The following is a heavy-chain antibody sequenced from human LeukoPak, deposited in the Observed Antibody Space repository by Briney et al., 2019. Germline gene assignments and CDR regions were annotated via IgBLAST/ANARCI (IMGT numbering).Heavy chain of an antibody. CDR3: ARGRSSSWFDY. J-gene: IGHJ5*01. D-gene: IGHD6-13*01. Sequence: GSLRLSCAASGFTFSDYYMSWIRQAPGKGLEWVSVIYSGGSTYYADSVKGRFTISRDNSKNTLYLQMNSLRAEDTAVYYCARGRSSSWFDYWGQGTLVTVSS. CDR2: IYSGGST. V-gene: IGHV3-53*01. CDR1: GFTFSDYY.